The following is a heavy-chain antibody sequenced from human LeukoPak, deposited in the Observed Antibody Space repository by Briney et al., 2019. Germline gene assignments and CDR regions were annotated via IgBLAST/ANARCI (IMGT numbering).Heavy chain of an antibody. Sequence: ASVTVSCEVSGYTLTELSMHWVRQAPGKGLEWMGGFDPEDGETIYAQKFQGRVTMTEDTSTDTAYMELSSLRSEDTAVYYCATRSLVITFGGVIYDYWGQGTLVTVSS. CDR3: ATRSLVITFGGVIYDY. V-gene: IGHV1-24*01. CDR2: FDPEDGET. D-gene: IGHD3-16*02. J-gene: IGHJ4*02. CDR1: GYTLTELS.